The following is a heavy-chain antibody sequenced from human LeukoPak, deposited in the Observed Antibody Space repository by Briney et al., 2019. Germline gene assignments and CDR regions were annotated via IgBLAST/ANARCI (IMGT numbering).Heavy chain of an antibody. CDR1: GASISSYY. CDR3: ARDGVENSSWYPLDS. V-gene: IGHV4-4*07. CDR2: IYTSGST. D-gene: IGHD6-13*01. Sequence: PSETLSLTCTVPGASISSYYWSWVRQPAGEGLEWIGRIYTSGSTNYKPSLKSRVTMSVDTSKNQFSLKLTSVTAADTAVYYCARDGVENSSWYPLDSWGPGTLVTVSS. J-gene: IGHJ4*02.